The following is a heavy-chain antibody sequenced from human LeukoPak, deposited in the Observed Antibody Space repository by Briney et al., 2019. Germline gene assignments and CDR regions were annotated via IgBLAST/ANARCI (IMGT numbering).Heavy chain of an antibody. CDR2: IYPGDSDT. V-gene: IGHV5-51*01. J-gene: IGHJ4*02. CDR1: GYSFTSYW. D-gene: IGHD1-26*01. CDR3: ARQTYSESYYPVFSFDY. Sequence: GESLKISCKGSGYSFTSYWIGWGRPMPGKGLEWMGIIYPGDSDTRYSPSFQGQVSISADKSISTASLQWSSLKASDNAMYYCARQTYSESYYPVFSFDYWGQGTLVTVSS.